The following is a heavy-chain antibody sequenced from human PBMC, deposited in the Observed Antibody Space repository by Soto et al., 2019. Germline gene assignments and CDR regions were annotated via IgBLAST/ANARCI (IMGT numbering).Heavy chain of an antibody. J-gene: IGHJ6*03. D-gene: IGHD6-6*01. Sequence: ASVKVSCKASGYTFTGYYMHWVRQAPGQGLEWMGWINPNSGGTNYAQKFQGWVTMTRDTSISTAYMELSRLRSDDTAVYYCARDRWQLGLSTTPNYERNYYMDVWGKGTTVTVSS. CDR3: ARDRWQLGLSTTPNYERNYYMDV. V-gene: IGHV1-2*04. CDR1: GYTFTGYY. CDR2: INPNSGGT.